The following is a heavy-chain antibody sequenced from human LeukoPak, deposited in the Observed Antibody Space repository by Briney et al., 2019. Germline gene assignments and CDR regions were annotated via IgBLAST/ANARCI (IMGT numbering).Heavy chain of an antibody. CDR1: GGSFSGYY. J-gene: IGHJ5*02. D-gene: IGHD5-18*01. V-gene: IGHV4-34*01. Sequence: SATLSLTCAVYGGSFSGYYWSWIRQPPGKGLEWIGEINHSGSTNYNPSLKSRVTISVDTSKNQFSLKLSSVTAADTAVYYCARGIGGYSYGPADWFDPWGQGTLVTVSS. CDR2: INHSGST. CDR3: ARGIGGYSYGPADWFDP.